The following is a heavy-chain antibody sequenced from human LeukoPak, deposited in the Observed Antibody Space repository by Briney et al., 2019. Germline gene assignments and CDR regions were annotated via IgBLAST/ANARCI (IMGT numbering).Heavy chain of an antibody. CDR2: IYTSGST. Sequence: PSQTLSLTCTVSGGSISSGSYYWSWIRQPAGKGLEWIGRIYTSGSTNYNPSLKSRVTISVDTSMNQFSLKLSSVTAADTAVYYCARAYYSNYVDGMDVWGQGTTVTVSS. D-gene: IGHD4-11*01. CDR1: GGSISSGSYY. J-gene: IGHJ6*02. CDR3: ARAYYSNYVDGMDV. V-gene: IGHV4-61*02.